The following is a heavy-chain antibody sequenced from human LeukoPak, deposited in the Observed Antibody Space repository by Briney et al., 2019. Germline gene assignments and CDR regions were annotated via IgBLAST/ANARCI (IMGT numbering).Heavy chain of an antibody. CDR2: IWYDGSNK. CDR1: GFTFSNYA. V-gene: IGHV3-33*08. Sequence: PGGSLRLSCAASGFTFSNYAMTWVRQAPGKGLEWVAVIWYDGSNKYYADSVKGRFTISRDNSKNTLYLQMNSLRAEDTAVYYCARVGSNMVRGVRNYYYGMDVWGQGTTVTVSS. D-gene: IGHD3-10*01. CDR3: ARVGSNMVRGVRNYYYGMDV. J-gene: IGHJ6*02.